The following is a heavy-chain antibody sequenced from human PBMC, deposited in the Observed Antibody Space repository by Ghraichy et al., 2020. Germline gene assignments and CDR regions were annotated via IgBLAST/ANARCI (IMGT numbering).Heavy chain of an antibody. D-gene: IGHD6-6*01. CDR2: INHSGST. Sequence: SQTLSLTCAVYGGSFSGYYWSWIRQPPGKGLEWIGEINHSGSTNYNPSLKSRVTISVDTSKNQFSLKLSSVTAADTAVYYCARGVLFYYFDYWGQGTLVTVSS. J-gene: IGHJ4*02. CDR3: ARGVLFYYFDY. CDR1: GGSFSGYY. V-gene: IGHV4-34*01.